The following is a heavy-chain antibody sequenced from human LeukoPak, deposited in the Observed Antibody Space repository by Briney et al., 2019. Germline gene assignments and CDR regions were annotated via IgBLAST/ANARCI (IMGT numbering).Heavy chain of an antibody. D-gene: IGHD3-9*01. Sequence: GGSLRLSCAASGFTFDDYGMSWVRQAPGKGLDWVSGINWNGGSTGYADSVKGRFTISRDNAKNSLYLQMNSLRAEDTALYYCARVGTYYDILAGYYSTYFDYWGQGTLVTVSS. CDR2: INWNGGST. CDR1: GFTFDDYG. CDR3: ARVGTYYDILAGYYSTYFDY. J-gene: IGHJ4*02. V-gene: IGHV3-20*04.